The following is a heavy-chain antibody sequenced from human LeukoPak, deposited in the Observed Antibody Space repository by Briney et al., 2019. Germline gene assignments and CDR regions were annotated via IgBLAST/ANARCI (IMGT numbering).Heavy chain of an antibody. J-gene: IGHJ4*02. CDR1: GFTFSDYY. Sequence: GGSLSLSCAASGFTFSDYYMSWIRQAPGKGLEWVSYISSSGSTIYYADSVKGRFTISRDNAKNSLYLQMNSLRAEDTAVYYCAREGITIFGVVIIRDFDYWGQGTLVTVSS. D-gene: IGHD3-3*01. CDR2: ISSSGSTI. V-gene: IGHV3-11*04. CDR3: AREGITIFGVVIIRDFDY.